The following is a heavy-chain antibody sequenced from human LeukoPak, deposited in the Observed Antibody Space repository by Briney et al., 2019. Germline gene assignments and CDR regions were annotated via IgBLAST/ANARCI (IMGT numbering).Heavy chain of an antibody. D-gene: IGHD3-3*01. J-gene: IGHJ4*02. Sequence: PGGSLRLSCAASGFTFNSYAMSWVRQAPGKGLEWVSGISGSGDSTFHADSVKGRFTISRDNSKNTLYLQMNSLRAGDTAVYYCAKDLSDFWSGRNFDYWGQGTLVTVSS. V-gene: IGHV3-23*01. CDR3: AKDLSDFWSGRNFDY. CDR1: GFTFNSYA. CDR2: ISGSGDST.